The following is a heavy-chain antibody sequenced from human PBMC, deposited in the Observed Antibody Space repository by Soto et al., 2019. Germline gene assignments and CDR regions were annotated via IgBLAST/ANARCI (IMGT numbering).Heavy chain of an antibody. J-gene: IGHJ4*02. CDR2: INSDGTNT. D-gene: IGHD4-4*01. Sequence: EVQLVESGGGLVQPGGSLRLSCEASGFTFSSYWMHWVRQVPGKGLGWVSRINSDGTNTDYADPVKGRFTISRDNAKNTVYLQMNSLRVDDTGVYYCASPTMTTFDCWGQGALVAVSS. CDR3: ASPTMTTFDC. V-gene: IGHV3-74*01. CDR1: GFTFSSYW.